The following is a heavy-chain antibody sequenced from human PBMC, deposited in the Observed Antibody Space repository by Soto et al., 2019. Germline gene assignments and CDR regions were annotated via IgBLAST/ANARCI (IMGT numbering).Heavy chain of an antibody. Sequence: EVQLVETGGGLIQPGGSLRLSCAASGFTVSSDYMSWVRQAPGQGLEWVSVIYSGGSTYYADSVKGRFTISRDNSNNTLYLQMNSLRTADTAVYYGGGALSDYDILTGYQIWFDPWGQGTLVAVSS. D-gene: IGHD3-9*01. V-gene: IGHV3-53*02. J-gene: IGHJ5*02. CDR2: IYSGGST. CDR3: GGALSDYDILTGYQIWFDP. CDR1: GFTVSSDY.